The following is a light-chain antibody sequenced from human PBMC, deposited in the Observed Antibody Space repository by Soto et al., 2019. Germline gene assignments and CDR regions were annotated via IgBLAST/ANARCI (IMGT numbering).Light chain of an antibody. Sequence: QSALTQARSVSGSPRQSVTISCTGTSSDVGRYNYVSWYQHHPGTAPKVMIYDVSERPSGVPDRFSGSKSGNTASLTISGLQAEDEADYYCCSYAGSPRFVFGTGTKLTVL. J-gene: IGLJ1*01. CDR2: DVS. V-gene: IGLV2-11*01. CDR3: CSYAGSPRFV. CDR1: SSDVGRYNY.